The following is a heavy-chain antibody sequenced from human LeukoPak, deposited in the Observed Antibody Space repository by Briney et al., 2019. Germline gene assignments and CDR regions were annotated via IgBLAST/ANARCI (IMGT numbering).Heavy chain of an antibody. D-gene: IGHD3-22*01. CDR1: GGSISSYY. CDR2: IYYSGST. CDR3: ARGDSSGYYSAHAFDI. J-gene: IGHJ3*02. Sequence: SETLSLTCTVSGGSISSYYWSWIRQPPGKGLEWIGYIYYSGSTNYNPSLKSRVTISVDTSKNQFSLKLSSVTAADTAVCYCARGDSSGYYSAHAFDIWGQGTMVTVSS. V-gene: IGHV4-59*01.